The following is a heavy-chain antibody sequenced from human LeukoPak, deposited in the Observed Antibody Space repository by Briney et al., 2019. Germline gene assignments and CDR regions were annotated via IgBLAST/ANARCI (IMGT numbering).Heavy chain of an antibody. CDR3: ARRPPMIAFGGVIVNDAFDI. D-gene: IGHD3-16*02. J-gene: IGHJ3*02. Sequence: GESLKISCKGSGYSFTSYWIGWVRQMPWKGLEWMGIIYPGDSDTRYSPSFQGEVTISADKSISTAFLQWSSLKASDTAMYYCARRPPMIAFGGVIVNDAFDIWGQGTMVTVSS. V-gene: IGHV5-51*01. CDR1: GYSFTSYW. CDR2: IYPGDSDT.